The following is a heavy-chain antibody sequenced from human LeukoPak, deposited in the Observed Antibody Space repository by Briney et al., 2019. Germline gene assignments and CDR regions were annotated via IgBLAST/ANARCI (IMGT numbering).Heavy chain of an antibody. D-gene: IGHD2-15*01. CDR2: IDPSDSYT. V-gene: IGHV5-10-1*01. CDR3: ARGSRYCSGGSCYWDGDAFDI. J-gene: IGHJ3*02. Sequence: GESLKISCKGSGHSFTSYWISWVRQMPGKGLEWMGRIDPSDSYTNYSPSFQGHVTISADKSISTAYLQWSSLKASDTAMYYCARGSRYCSGGSCYWDGDAFDIWGQGTMVTVSS. CDR1: GHSFTSYW.